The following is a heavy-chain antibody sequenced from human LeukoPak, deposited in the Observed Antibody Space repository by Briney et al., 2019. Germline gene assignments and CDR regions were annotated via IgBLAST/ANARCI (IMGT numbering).Heavy chain of an antibody. CDR3: ARGSGYAWKDY. CDR2: IYTSGST. J-gene: IGHJ4*02. V-gene: IGHV4-61*02. Sequence: PSETLSLTCTVSGGSISSGSYYWSWIRQPAGKGLEWIGRIYTSGSTNYNPSLKSRVTISVDTSKNQFSLKLSSVTAADTAVYYCARGSGYAWKDYWGQGTLVTVSS. CDR1: GGSISSGSYY. D-gene: IGHD5-12*01.